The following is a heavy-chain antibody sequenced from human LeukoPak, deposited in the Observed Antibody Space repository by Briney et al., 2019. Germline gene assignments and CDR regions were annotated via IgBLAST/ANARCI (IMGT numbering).Heavy chain of an antibody. CDR2: ISSSSSTI. V-gene: IGHV3-48*01. D-gene: IGHD2-15*01. CDR1: GFTFSSYS. CDR3: ATVGKGKVVAATPSAFDI. Sequence: PGRSLRLSCAASGFTFSSYSMNWVRQAPGKGLEWVSYISSSSSTIYYADSVKGRFTISRDNAKNSLYLQMNILRAEDTAVYYCATVGKGKVVAATPSAFDIWGQGTMVTVSS. J-gene: IGHJ3*02.